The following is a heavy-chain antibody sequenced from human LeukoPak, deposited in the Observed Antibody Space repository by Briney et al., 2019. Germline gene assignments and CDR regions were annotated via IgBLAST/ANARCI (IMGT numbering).Heavy chain of an antibody. Sequence: PGGSLRLSCAASGFTFSSYWMSWVRQAPGKGLEWVANMYQGGSEKYYVDSVKGRFTISRDNAKNSLYLQMNSLRAEDTAVYYCARLGLWFGESPDYYGMDVWGQGTTVTVSS. J-gene: IGHJ6*02. V-gene: IGHV3-7*01. CDR1: GFTFSSYW. CDR2: MYQGGSEK. D-gene: IGHD3-10*01. CDR3: ARLGLWFGESPDYYGMDV.